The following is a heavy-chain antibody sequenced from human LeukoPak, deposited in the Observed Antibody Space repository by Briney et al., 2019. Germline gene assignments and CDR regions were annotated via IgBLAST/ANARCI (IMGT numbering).Heavy chain of an antibody. V-gene: IGHV4-31*03. CDR2: ISHRGST. D-gene: IGHD1-20*01. CDR3: ARDKAFADNSRYYYGMDV. Sequence: SETLSLTCTVSGGSISSGGYYWSWLRQLPGKGLEWIGYISHRGSTYYDPSLKSRLTISVDTSKNQSSLKLNSVTAADTAVYYCARDKAFADNSRYYYGMDVWGPGATVTVSS. CDR1: GGSISSGGYY. J-gene: IGHJ6*02.